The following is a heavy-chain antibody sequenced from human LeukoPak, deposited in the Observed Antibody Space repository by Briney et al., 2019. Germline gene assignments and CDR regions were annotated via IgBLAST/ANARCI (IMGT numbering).Heavy chain of an antibody. V-gene: IGHV4-39*07. CDR2: IHYSGSS. Sequence: SETLSLTCTVSGGSISSSSYYWGWIRQPPGKGLDWIGSIHYSGSSNYNPSLKSRVTISVDRSKNQFSLKLSSVTAADTAVYYCARASGSYFYFDYWGQGTLVTVSS. D-gene: IGHD1-26*01. J-gene: IGHJ4*02. CDR1: GGSISSSSYY. CDR3: ARASGSYFYFDY.